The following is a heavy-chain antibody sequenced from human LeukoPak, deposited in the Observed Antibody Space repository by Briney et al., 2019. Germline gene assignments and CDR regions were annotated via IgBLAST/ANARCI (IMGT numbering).Heavy chain of an antibody. CDR3: ARDYCSGGSCYRDAFDI. V-gene: IGHV3-53*05. CDR2: IYSGGST. D-gene: IGHD2-15*01. J-gene: IGHJ3*02. Sequence: GGSLRLSCAASGFTVSSNYMSWVRQAPGKGLEWVSVIYSGGSTYYADSVKGRFTISRDNSKNTLYLQMNSLRSEDTAVYYCARDYCSGGSCYRDAFDIWGQGTMVTVSS. CDR1: GFTVSSNY.